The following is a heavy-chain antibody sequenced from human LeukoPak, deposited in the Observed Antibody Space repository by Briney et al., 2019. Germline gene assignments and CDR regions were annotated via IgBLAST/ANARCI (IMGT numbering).Heavy chain of an antibody. D-gene: IGHD3-9*01. Sequence: SETMSLTCTVSGGSITSSYWSWIRQSPGKGLEWIGYIHYTGSTNYNPSLKSRVTMLIDTSKNQFSLKLSSVTAADTAVYYCARGRYSAGDNWFDPWGQGTLVTVSS. V-gene: IGHV4-59*01. CDR3: ARGRYSAGDNWFDP. CDR2: IHYTGST. CDR1: GGSITSSY. J-gene: IGHJ5*02.